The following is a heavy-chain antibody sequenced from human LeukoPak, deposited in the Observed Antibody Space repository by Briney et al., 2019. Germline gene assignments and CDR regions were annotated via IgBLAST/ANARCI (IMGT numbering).Heavy chain of an antibody. J-gene: IGHJ4*02. V-gene: IGHV4-34*01. Sequence: MSSETLSLTCAVYGGSFSGYYWSWIRQPPGKGLEWIGEINHSRSTNYNPSLKSRVTISVDTSKNQFSLKLSSVTAADTAVYYCASTGIAVAGRVDYWGQGTLVTVSS. D-gene: IGHD6-19*01. CDR2: INHSRST. CDR1: GGSFSGYY. CDR3: ASTGIAVAGRVDY.